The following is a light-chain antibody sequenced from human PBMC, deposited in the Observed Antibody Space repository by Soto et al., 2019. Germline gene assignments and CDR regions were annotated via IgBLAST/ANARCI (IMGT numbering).Light chain of an antibody. J-gene: IGKJ1*01. CDR1: QTISSW. CDR3: QHYNSYSES. Sequence: DIQMTQSPSTLSGSVGDRVTITCRASQTISSWLAWYQQKPGKAAKLLIYKASTVKSGGPSRFRGSGSGTEFTLTISSLQPDDFATYYCQHYNSYSESFGQGTKVDIK. V-gene: IGKV1-5*03. CDR2: KAS.